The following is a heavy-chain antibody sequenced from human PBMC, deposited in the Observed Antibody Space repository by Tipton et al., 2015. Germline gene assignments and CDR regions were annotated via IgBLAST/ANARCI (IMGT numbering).Heavy chain of an antibody. CDR1: SDSINKYY. CDR3: ARARGCHGGLFDS. CDR2: IQYSGGT. J-gene: IGHJ4*02. Sequence: TLSLTCTVSSDSINKYYWSWIRQPPGKELQWIGNIQYSGGTNYNPSLESRVSMSVDTSKTQFSLEMRSVTATDTAVYYCARARGCHGGLFDSWGQGTLVTVSS. V-gene: IGHV4-59*01. D-gene: IGHD4-23*01.